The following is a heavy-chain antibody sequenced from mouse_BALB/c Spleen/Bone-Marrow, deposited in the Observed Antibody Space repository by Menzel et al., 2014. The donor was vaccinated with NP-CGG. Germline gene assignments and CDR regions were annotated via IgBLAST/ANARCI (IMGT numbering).Heavy chain of an antibody. J-gene: IGHJ3*01. V-gene: IGHV14-3*02. CDR2: IDPANGNT. CDR3: ARSPGKVNY. CDR1: GFNIKDSY. D-gene: IGHD1-3*01. Sequence: VQLQQSGAELVKPGASVKLSCTASGFNIKDSYIHWVKRRPEQGLEWIGRIDPANGNTNYDPKFQGKATITADTSSNTAYLHLNSLTSEDTAVHYCARSPGKVNYWGQGTLVTVSA.